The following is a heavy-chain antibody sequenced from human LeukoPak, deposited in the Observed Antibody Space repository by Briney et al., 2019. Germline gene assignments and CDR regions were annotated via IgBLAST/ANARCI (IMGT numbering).Heavy chain of an antibody. V-gene: IGHV3-49*04. CDR2: IRSKAYGGTT. CDR3: TAPRTRYFDWLSDY. D-gene: IGHD3-9*01. CDR1: GFTFSSYA. J-gene: IGHJ4*02. Sequence: GGSLRLSCAASGFTFSSYAMSWVRQAPGKGLEWIGFIRSKAYGGTTGYAASMKGRFTISRDDSKSIAYLQMNSLKTEDTAVYYCTAPRTRYFDWLSDYWGQGTLVTVSS.